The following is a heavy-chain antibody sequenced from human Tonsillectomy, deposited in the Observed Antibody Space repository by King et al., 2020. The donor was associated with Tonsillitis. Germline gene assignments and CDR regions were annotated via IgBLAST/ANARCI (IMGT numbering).Heavy chain of an antibody. CDR2: INHSGRT. V-gene: IGHV4-34*01. Sequence: VQLQQWGAGLLKPSETLSLTCAVYGGSFSGYYWSWIRQPPGKGLELIGEINHSGRTNSNPSLKGQVTLSVDTSKNQFSLKLSSVTAADTAVYYCAREEGGILTGYGHYWGQGTLVTVSS. CDR3: AREEGGILTGYGHY. J-gene: IGHJ4*02. CDR1: GGSFSGYY. D-gene: IGHD3-9*01.